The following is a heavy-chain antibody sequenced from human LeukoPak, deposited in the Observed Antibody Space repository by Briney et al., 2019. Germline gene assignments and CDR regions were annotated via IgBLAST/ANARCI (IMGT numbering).Heavy chain of an antibody. CDR2: ISGSGGST. V-gene: IGHV3-23*01. CDR3: ANTGPAYNWFDP. D-gene: IGHD1-14*01. J-gene: IGHJ5*02. Sequence: DPGGSLRLSCAASGFTFSSYAMSWVRQAPGKGLEWVSAISGSGGSTYYADSVKGRFTISRDNSKNTLYLQMNSLRAEDTAVYYCANTGPAYNWFDPWGQGTLVTVSS. CDR1: GFTFSSYA.